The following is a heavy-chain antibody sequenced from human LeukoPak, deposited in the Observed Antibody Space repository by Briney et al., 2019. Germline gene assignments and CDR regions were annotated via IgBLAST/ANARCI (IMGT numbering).Heavy chain of an antibody. D-gene: IGHD2-2*01. CDR1: GGSISSYY. V-gene: IGHV4-59*01. Sequence: NSSETLSLTCTVSGGSISSYYWSWIRQPPGKGLEWIGYIYYSGSTNYNPSLKSRVTISVDTSKNQFSLKLSSVTAADTAVYYCARDTPYCSSTSCYGDYFDYWGQGTLVTVSS. CDR3: ARDTPYCSSTSCYGDYFDY. CDR2: IYYSGST. J-gene: IGHJ4*02.